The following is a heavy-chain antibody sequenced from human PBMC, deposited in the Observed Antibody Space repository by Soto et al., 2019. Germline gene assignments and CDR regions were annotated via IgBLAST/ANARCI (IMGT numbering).Heavy chain of an antibody. CDR2: IHPSGKT. V-gene: IGHV4-4*07. J-gene: IGHJ6*02. CDR1: GVSVSSDY. Sequence: SETLSLTCSVSGVSVSSDYWNWVRQPAGKGLEWIRRIHPSGKTNYNPSLESRISMSVDTSKNQFSLILNSVTAADTAVYFCARALADYSYHMDVWGQGTTVTV. D-gene: IGHD6-19*01. CDR3: ARALADYSYHMDV.